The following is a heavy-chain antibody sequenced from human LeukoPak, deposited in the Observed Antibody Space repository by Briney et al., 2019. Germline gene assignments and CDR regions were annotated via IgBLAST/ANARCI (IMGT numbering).Heavy chain of an antibody. V-gene: IGHV4-59*01. Sequence: SETLPLTCTVSGGSISGSYWSWIRQPPGKGLEWIGYIFYGSTNYNPSLKSRVTISVDTSKNLFSLKLSSVTAADTAVYYCARGGTEGGLEISFFFDLWGRGTLVTVSS. D-gene: IGHD1-1*01. J-gene: IGHJ2*01. CDR2: IFYGST. CDR1: GGSISGSY. CDR3: ARGGTEGGLEISFFFDL.